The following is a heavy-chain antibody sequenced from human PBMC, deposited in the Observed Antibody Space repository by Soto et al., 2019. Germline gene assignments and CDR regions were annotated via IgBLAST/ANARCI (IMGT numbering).Heavy chain of an antibody. CDR3: ARAGYCTRGNCYNYYSYGMDV. Sequence: QVQMVESGGGVVQPGRSLRLTCSASGFLFSDFGMHWVRQAPGKGLEWVAVISYDGSSQYYAESVKGRFTISRDDSDHTLHMQMTSLRPDDTAVYHCARAGYCTRGNCYNYYSYGMDVWGQGTTVTVS. J-gene: IGHJ6*02. CDR1: GFLFSDFG. CDR2: ISYDGSSQ. D-gene: IGHD2-2*02. V-gene: IGHV3-30*03.